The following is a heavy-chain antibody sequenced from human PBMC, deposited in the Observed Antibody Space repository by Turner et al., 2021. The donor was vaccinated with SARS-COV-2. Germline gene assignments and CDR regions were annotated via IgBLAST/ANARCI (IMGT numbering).Heavy chain of an antibody. CDR3: VRSDGKAWYGLLDY. Sequence: EVQLVESGGGLVQPEGSLRLSCAASGFTFSKFFMHWVRQAPGKGLVWVSRSSDGGSSPAYADSGKGRVTISRDNAKNTLYLQMNSLTAEVSAVYYCVRSDGKAWYGLLDYWGQGTLVTVSS. J-gene: IGHJ4*02. CDR2: SSDGGSSP. D-gene: IGHD1-20*01. V-gene: IGHV3-74*01. CDR1: GFTFSKFF.